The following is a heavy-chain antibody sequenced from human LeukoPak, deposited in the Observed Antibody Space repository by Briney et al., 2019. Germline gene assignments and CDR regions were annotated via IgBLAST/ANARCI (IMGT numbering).Heavy chain of an antibody. CDR1: GGSISSYY. D-gene: IGHD3-22*01. CDR3: ARDQYYYDSSGYSTLDY. V-gene: IGHV4-4*07. Sequence: PSGTLSLTCTVSGGSISSYYWSWIRQPAGKGLEWIGRIYTSGSTNYNPSLKSRVTMSVDTSKNQFSLKLSSVTAADTAVYYCARDQYYYDSSGYSTLDYWGQGTLVTVSS. CDR2: IYTSGST. J-gene: IGHJ4*02.